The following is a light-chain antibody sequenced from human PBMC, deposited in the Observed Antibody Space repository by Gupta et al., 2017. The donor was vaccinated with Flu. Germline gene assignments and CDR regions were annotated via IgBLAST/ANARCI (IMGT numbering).Light chain of an antibody. CDR2: EVS. V-gene: IGLV2-14*01. CDR1: SDIGGFNY. Sequence: SDIGGFNYVSWYQQYPGKAPKLLIFEVSNRPSGVSDRFSCSKSDNTASLTITGLQSDDEADYYCSSFTNTNTFVVFGGGTKLAVL. J-gene: IGLJ2*01. CDR3: SSFTNTNTFVV.